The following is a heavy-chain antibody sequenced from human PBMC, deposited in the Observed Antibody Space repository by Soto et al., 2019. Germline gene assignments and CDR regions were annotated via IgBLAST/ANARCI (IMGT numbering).Heavy chain of an antibody. CDR3: AKTGMLAAAGGIYYYYGMDV. J-gene: IGHJ6*02. CDR1: GFTFSSYG. V-gene: IGHV3-30*18. CDR2: ISYDGSNK. Sequence: QVQLVESGGGVVQPGRSLRLSCAASGFTFSSYGMHWVRQAPGKGLEWVAVISYDGSNKYYADSVKGRFTTSRDNSKNALYLQMNSLRAEDTAVYYCAKTGMLAAAGGIYYYYGMDVWGQGTTVTVSS. D-gene: IGHD6-13*01.